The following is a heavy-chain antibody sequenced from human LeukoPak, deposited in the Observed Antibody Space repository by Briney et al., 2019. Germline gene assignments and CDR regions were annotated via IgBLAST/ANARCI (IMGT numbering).Heavy chain of an antibody. Sequence: PGGSLRLSCAASGFTFSSYSMNWVRQAPGKGLEWVSSISSSSSYIYYADSVKGRLTISRDNAKNSLYLQMNSLRAEDTAVYYCAREGAAAGTYYYYYYYMDVWGKGTTVTVSS. CDR3: AREGAAAGTYYYYYYYMDV. CDR2: ISSSSSYI. V-gene: IGHV3-21*01. D-gene: IGHD6-13*01. J-gene: IGHJ6*03. CDR1: GFTFSSYS.